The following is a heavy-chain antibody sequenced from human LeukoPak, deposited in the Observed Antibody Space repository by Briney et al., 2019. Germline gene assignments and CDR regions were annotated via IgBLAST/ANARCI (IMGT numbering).Heavy chain of an antibody. Sequence: SETLSLTCGVFGVSINDYYWSWIRQSPGKGLEWIGEIRHTEGTSYNPSLESRVTMSVGASENQLSLKLIFVTAADTAVYYCARIRCGHSGSVCYNHWGLGTLVTVSS. CDR3: ARIRCGHSGSVCYNH. J-gene: IGHJ4*02. CDR2: IRHTEGT. CDR1: GVSINDYY. D-gene: IGHD3-9*01. V-gene: IGHV4-34*01.